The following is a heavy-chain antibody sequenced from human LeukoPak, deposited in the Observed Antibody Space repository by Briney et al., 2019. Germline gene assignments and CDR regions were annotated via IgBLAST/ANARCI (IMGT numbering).Heavy chain of an antibody. CDR3: ARDGGSPRIPGLRGDVFVI. CDR2: ISAYNGNT. CDR1: GYTFTSYG. J-gene: IGHJ3*02. V-gene: IGHV1-18*01. Sequence: ASVKDSCKASGYTFTSYGISWVRQAPGQGLEWMGWISAYNGNTNYAQKLQGRVTMTTDTSTSTAYMELRSLRSDDAAVYYCARDGGSPRIPGLRGDVFVIWGQGKMVPV. D-gene: IGHD2-15*01.